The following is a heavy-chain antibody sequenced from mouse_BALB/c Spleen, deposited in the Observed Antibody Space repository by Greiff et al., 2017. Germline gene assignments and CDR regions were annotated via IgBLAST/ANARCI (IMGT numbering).Heavy chain of an antibody. D-gene: IGHD2-14*01. CDR1: GYSITSDYA. V-gene: IGHV3-2*02. CDR2: ISYSGST. Sequence: EVQRVESGPGLVKPSQSLSLTCTVTGYSITSDYAWNWIRQFPGNKLEWMGYISYSGSTSYNPSLKSRISITRDTSKNQFFLQLNSVTTEDTATYYCARGPGYRYPYFDYWGQGTTLTVSS. J-gene: IGHJ2*01. CDR3: ARGPGYRYPYFDY.